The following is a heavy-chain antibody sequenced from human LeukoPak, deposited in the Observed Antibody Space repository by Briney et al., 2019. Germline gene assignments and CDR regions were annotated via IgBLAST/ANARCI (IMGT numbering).Heavy chain of an antibody. CDR2: TSPDGDVK. CDR1: GFTFRSYA. D-gene: IGHD1/OR15-1a*01. V-gene: IGHV3-23*01. Sequence: GGSLRLPCAASGFTFRSYAMSWVRQAPGKGLEWVSGTSPDGDVKDYADSVKGRFTISRDNSKNTLDLQMNSLRAEDTAKYYCAKKQPGKYPFEFWGQGTLVTVSS. CDR3: AKKQPGKYPFEF. J-gene: IGHJ4*02.